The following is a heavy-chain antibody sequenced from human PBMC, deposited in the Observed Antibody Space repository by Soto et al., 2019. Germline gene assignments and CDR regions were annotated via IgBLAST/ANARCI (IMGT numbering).Heavy chain of an antibody. V-gene: IGHV3-74*01. J-gene: IGHJ1*01. Sequence: EVQLVESGGGLVQPGGSLRLSCVASGFTFSSYWMHWVRQAPGKGLGWVSSISNDGSSTSYADPVKGRFTISRDNAKNTLYLQMNSMRAEATAVYYCARLPNKSPQNWGQGTLVIVSP. CDR3: ARLPNKSPQN. CDR1: GFTFSSYW. CDR2: ISNDGSST.